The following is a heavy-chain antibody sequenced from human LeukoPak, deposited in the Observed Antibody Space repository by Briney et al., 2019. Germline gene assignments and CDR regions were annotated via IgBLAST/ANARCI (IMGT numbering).Heavy chain of an antibody. J-gene: IGHJ5*02. D-gene: IGHD3-3*01. CDR1: GGSIGSSSYY. CDR3: ARTNSHYDFWSGSRWFDP. CDR2: IYYSGST. Sequence: PSETLSLTCTVSGGSIGSSSYYWGWIRQPPGKGLEWIGSIYYSGSTYYNPSLKSRVTISVDTSKNQFSLKLSSVTAADTAVYYCARTNSHYDFWSGSRWFDPWGQGTLVTVSS. V-gene: IGHV4-39*01.